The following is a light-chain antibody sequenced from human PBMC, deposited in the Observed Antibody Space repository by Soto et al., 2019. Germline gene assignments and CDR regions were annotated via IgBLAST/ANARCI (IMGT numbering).Light chain of an antibody. Sequence: EIVMTQSPATLPVSPGESATLSCRASQSVSSNLAWYQHKPGQAPRLLISGASTRATAIPARFSGSGSGTEFTLTISSLQSEDFAVYYCQQYNNWPWTLGQGTKVEIK. V-gene: IGKV3-15*01. J-gene: IGKJ1*01. CDR1: QSVSSN. CDR2: GAS. CDR3: QQYNNWPWT.